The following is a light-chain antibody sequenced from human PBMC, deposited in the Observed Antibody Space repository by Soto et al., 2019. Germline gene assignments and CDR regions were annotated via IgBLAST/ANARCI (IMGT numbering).Light chain of an antibody. CDR3: AAWGDSLSGHV. Sequence: QSVLTQPPSASGTPGQRVTISCSGSSSTIGSNYVYWYQQIPGTAPKLLIYRNNQRPSGVSDRFSGSKSGTSASLAISGLRSEDEADYYCAAWGDSLSGHVFGTGTQLTVL. CDR2: RNN. V-gene: IGLV1-47*01. CDR1: SSTIGSNY. J-gene: IGLJ1*01.